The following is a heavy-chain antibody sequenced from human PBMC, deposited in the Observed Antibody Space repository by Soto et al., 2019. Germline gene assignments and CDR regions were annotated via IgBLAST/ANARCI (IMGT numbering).Heavy chain of an antibody. D-gene: IGHD4-4*01. CDR2: IGSSGNKT. J-gene: IGHJ4*02. Sequence: GGSHRLSCTASGFPCISFAMTWVRQAPGKGLEWVSTIGSSGNKTYYADSVKGRFTISRDNSKNTLYLQMSSLRAEDTAMYFCANAAHMTTSLLLDYWGQGTQVTVSS. CDR1: GFPCISFA. CDR3: ANAAHMTTSLLLDY. V-gene: IGHV3-23*01.